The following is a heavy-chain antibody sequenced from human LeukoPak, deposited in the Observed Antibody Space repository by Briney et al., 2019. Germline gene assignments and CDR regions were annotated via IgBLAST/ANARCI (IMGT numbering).Heavy chain of an antibody. CDR1: GSSFNNYA. Sequence: PGGSLRLSCAASGSSFNNYALSWVRQAPGKGLEWVSAISGSGGSTYYADSVKGRFTISRDNSKNTLYLQMNSLRAEDTAVYYCATPPGLLLDYWGQGTLVTVSS. D-gene: IGHD2-15*01. J-gene: IGHJ4*02. V-gene: IGHV3-23*01. CDR2: ISGSGGST. CDR3: ATPPGLLLDY.